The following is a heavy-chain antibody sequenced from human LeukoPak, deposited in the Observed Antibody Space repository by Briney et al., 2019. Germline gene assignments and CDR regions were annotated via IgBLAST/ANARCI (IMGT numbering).Heavy chain of an antibody. D-gene: IGHD5-18*01. CDR3: ARCTLGPDTALDPYWYFDL. Sequence: SETLSLTCTVSGGSISSSSYYWGWIRQPPGKGLEWIGSIYYSGSTYYNPSLKSRVTISVDTSKNQFSLKLSSVTAADTAVYYCARCTLGPDTALDPYWYFDLWGRGTLVTVSS. CDR1: GGSISSSSYY. V-gene: IGHV4-39*01. CDR2: IYYSGST. J-gene: IGHJ2*01.